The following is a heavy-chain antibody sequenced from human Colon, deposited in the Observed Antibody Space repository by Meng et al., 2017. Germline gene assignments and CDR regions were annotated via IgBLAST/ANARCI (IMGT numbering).Heavy chain of an antibody. CDR3: ARDHAPFDYGLSRPGLDP. D-gene: IGHD4/OR15-4a*01. V-gene: IGHV4-4*07. CDR2: NRGSGST. Sequence: QVRLPEWGTSLVEPSVTMSLAFNVSGGSISDFFWSWFRRPCGKGLEWIGRNRGSGSTNFKPSLKSRVTMSVDTSKDQFSLKLYSVTAADTAVYFCARDHAPFDYGLSRPGLDPWGQGTLVTVSS. CDR1: GGSISDFF. J-gene: IGHJ5*02.